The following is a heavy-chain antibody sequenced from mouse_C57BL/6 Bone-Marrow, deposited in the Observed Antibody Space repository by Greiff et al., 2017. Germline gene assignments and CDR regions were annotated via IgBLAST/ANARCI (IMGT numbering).Heavy chain of an antibody. CDR3: ARPLYDGSRDYYAMDY. J-gene: IGHJ4*01. CDR1: GFTFSDYG. CDR2: ISSGSSTI. Sequence: EVKLMESGGGLVKPGGSLKLSCAASGFTFSDYGMHWVRQAPEKGLEWVAYISSGSSTIYYADTVKGRFTISRDNAKNTLFLQMTSLRSEDTAMYYCARPLYDGSRDYYAMDYWGQGTSVTVSS. D-gene: IGHD1-1*01. V-gene: IGHV5-17*01.